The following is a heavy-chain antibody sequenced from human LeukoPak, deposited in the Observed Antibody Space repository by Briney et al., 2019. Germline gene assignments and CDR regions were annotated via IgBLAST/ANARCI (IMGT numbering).Heavy chain of an antibody. V-gene: IGHV3-30-3*01. CDR3: ARAVDTMVRGVYLDY. CDR2: ISYDGSII. D-gene: IGHD3-10*01. Sequence: GRSLRLSCAASGFTFSSYAMHWIRQAPGKGLQWVALISYDGSIIYYADSVKGRFTISRDNSKNTLYLQMNSLSSEDTAVYYCARAVDTMVRGVYLDYWGQGTLVTVSS. J-gene: IGHJ4*02. CDR1: GFTFSSYA.